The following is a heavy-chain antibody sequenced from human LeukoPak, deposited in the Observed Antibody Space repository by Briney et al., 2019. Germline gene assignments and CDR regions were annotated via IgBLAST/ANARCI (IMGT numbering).Heavy chain of an antibody. J-gene: IGHJ4*02. Sequence: GGSLRLSCAASGFTFSSYGMHWVRQAPGKGLEWVAVIWYDGSNKYYADSVKGRFTISRDNSKNTLYLQMSSLRAEDTAVYYCAREEVGAPGDYWGQGTLVTVSS. CDR1: GFTFSSYG. V-gene: IGHV3-33*01. CDR3: AREEVGAPGDY. D-gene: IGHD1-26*01. CDR2: IWYDGSNK.